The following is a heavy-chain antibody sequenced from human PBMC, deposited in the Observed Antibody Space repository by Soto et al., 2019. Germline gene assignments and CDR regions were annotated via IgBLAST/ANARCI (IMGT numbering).Heavy chain of an antibody. V-gene: IGHV1-18*01. CDR2: INTYNGNT. Sequence: ASVKVSCKASGYTFTSYGISWVRQAPGQGLEWMGWINTYNGNTQYADKFSGRVIVTADTSTTTSFMQMTSLRTEDTAVFYCARDIERIRGPHHNSVGPGHWGQGTLVTVSS. CDR3: ARDIERIRGPHHNSVGPGH. D-gene: IGHD1-1*01. CDR1: GYTFTSYG. J-gene: IGHJ4*02.